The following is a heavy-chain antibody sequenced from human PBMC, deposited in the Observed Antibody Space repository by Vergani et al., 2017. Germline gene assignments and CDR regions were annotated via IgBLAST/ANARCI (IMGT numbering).Heavy chain of an antibody. V-gene: IGHV3-7*01. D-gene: IGHD6-19*01. CDR1: GFTFSSYW. CDR2: INQDGGGK. J-gene: IGHJ3*02. CDR3: ARNLPGQSSGPQVFDI. Sequence: EVQLVESGGGLVQPGGSLRLSCAASGFTFSSYWMSWVRQAPGKGLEWVANINQDGGGKYYVDSVKGRFTISRDNAKNSLYLQMNSLRAEDMAVYYCARNLPGQSSGPQVFDIWGQGTMVTVSS.